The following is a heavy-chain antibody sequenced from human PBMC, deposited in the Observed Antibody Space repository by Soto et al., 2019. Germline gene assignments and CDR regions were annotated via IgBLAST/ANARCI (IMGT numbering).Heavy chain of an antibody. CDR2: ISWNRGII. D-gene: IGHD4-17*01. J-gene: IGHJ4*02. CDR3: PKDYGGGALGY. CDR1: GFTFDDYA. V-gene: IGHV3-9*01. Sequence: EVQRVESGGGMVQPGRSLRLSCAASGFTFDDYAMHWVRQAPGKVLEWVSGISWNRGIIVYVDSVKGRFTISRDNAKNARYLQMISLRAEYTALYYCPKDYGGGALGYWGQGTLVTVSS.